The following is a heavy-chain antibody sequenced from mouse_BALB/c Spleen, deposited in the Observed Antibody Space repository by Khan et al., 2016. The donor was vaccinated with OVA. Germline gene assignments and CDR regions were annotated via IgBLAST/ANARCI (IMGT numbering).Heavy chain of an antibody. D-gene: IGHD4-1*01. Sequence: EVQVVESGGDLVKPGGSLKLSCAASGFTFSSYSMSWVRQTPDKRLEWVATISSGGDYTYYPDSVKGRFTISRDNAKNTLYLQMSSMKSEDTAMYYCGSHLTGSFDYWGQGTLVTVSA. J-gene: IGHJ3*01. V-gene: IGHV5-6*01. CDR3: GSHLTGSFDY. CDR1: GFTFSSYS. CDR2: ISSGGDYT.